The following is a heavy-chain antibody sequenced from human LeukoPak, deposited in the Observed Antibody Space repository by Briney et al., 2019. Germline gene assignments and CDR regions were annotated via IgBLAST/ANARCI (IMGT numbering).Heavy chain of an antibody. Sequence: SETLSLTCTVSGVSIYSSTDYWGWVRQPPGTGLEWIGRIIYSGTTYYKPSLKSRVAMLVDTSKNELSLKLSSVTAADTAVYYCARHYYDSSGSYWGYYFDYWGQGTLVTVSS. CDR3: ARHYYDSSGSYWGYYFDY. D-gene: IGHD3-22*01. CDR2: IIYSGTT. CDR1: GVSIYSSTDY. V-gene: IGHV4-39*01. J-gene: IGHJ4*02.